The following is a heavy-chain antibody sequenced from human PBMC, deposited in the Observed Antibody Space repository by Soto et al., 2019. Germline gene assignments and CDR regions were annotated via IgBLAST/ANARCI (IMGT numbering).Heavy chain of an antibody. CDR2: IYYSGST. D-gene: IGHD3-3*01. CDR1: GGSISSSSYY. V-gene: IGHV4-39*01. J-gene: IGHJ4*02. Sequence: SETLSLTCTVSGGSISSSSYYWGWIRQPPGKGLEWIGSIYYSGSTYYNPSLKSRVTISVDTSKNQFSLKLSSVTAADTAVYYCARFLEWWNYFDYWGQGTLVTVSS. CDR3: ARFLEWWNYFDY.